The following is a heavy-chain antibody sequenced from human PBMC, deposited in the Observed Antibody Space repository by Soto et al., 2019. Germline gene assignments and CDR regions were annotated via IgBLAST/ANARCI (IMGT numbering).Heavy chain of an antibody. Sequence: QVQLVESGGGVVQPGRSLRLSCAASGFTFSSYGLHWVRQAPGKGLEWVAVISYDGSNKYYADSVQGRFTISRDNSKNTLYLHMNSLRAEDTAVYYCAKDRRSYYDYWGQGTLVTVSS. CDR3: AKDRRSYYDY. V-gene: IGHV3-30*18. CDR2: ISYDGSNK. CDR1: GFTFSSYG. J-gene: IGHJ4*02.